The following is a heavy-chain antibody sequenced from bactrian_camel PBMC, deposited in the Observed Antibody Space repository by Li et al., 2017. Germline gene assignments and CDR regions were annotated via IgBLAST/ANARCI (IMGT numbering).Heavy chain of an antibody. CDR1: SNIYSRSMT. CDR3: GALRGVGDPGQALKTPLSFGY. CDR2: LFTLGDST. J-gene: IGHJ6*01. D-gene: IGHD3*01. V-gene: IGHV3S54*01. Sequence: VQLVESGGGSVQSGGSLRLSCKLPSNIYSRSMTIGWFRQAPGKEREGVALLFTLGDSTQYTDSVKGRFTISEDSTKRSLALQMDSLKVEDTAMYYCGALRGVGDPGQALKTPLSFGYWGQGTQVTVS.